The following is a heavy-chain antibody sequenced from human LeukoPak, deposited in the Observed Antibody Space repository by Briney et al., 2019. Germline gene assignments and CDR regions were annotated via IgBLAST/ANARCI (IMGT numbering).Heavy chain of an antibody. CDR3: ARDIGGTSRSGWFDY. D-gene: IGHD6-19*01. CDR2: ISSGGSTI. V-gene: IGHV3-48*03. J-gene: IGHJ4*02. Sequence: GGSLRLSCAASGFTFSSYEMNWVRQAPGKGLEWVSYISSGGSTIYYADSAKGRFTSSRDNAKTSLYLQMNSLRAEDTAVYYCARDIGGTSRSGWFDYWGQGTLVTVSS. CDR1: GFTFSSYE.